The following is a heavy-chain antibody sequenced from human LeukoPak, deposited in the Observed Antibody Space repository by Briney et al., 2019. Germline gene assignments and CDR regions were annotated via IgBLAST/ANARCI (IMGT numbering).Heavy chain of an antibody. Sequence: PGGSLRLSCAASGFTFHDYATHWVRQAPGKGLEWIGEIYHSGSTYYNPSLKSRVTISVDRSKNQFSLKLSSVTAADTAVYYCARDQVAVDGNWFDPWGQGTLVTVSS. J-gene: IGHJ5*02. CDR3: ARDQVAVDGNWFDP. D-gene: IGHD6-19*01. CDR1: GFTFHDYA. CDR2: IYHSGST. V-gene: IGHV4-4*02.